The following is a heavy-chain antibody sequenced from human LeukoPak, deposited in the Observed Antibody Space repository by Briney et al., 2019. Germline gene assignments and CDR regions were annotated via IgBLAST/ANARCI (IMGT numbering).Heavy chain of an antibody. Sequence: PSETLSLTCIVSGGSISGSNYHWGWIRQPPARGLEWVGNVHESGSAYYNSSLRSRTFISVDTSKNQFSLRLTAVTAADTAVYYCAREPNAWGQGILVTVSS. CDR2: VHESGSA. CDR3: AREPNA. V-gene: IGHV4-39*07. J-gene: IGHJ5*02. CDR1: GGSISGSNYH.